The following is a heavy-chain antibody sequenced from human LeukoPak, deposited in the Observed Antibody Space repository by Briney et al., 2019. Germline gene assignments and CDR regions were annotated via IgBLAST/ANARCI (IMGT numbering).Heavy chain of an antibody. CDR2: ISWNSGSI. CDR1: GFTFDDYA. Sequence: GGSLRLSCAASGFTFDDYAMHWVRQAPGKGLEWVSGISWNSGSIGYADSVKGRFTISRDNAKNSLYLQMDSLRAEDTALYYCAARRVGRYYFDYWGQGTLVTVSS. J-gene: IGHJ4*02. CDR3: AARRVGRYYFDY. D-gene: IGHD2-15*01. V-gene: IGHV3-9*01.